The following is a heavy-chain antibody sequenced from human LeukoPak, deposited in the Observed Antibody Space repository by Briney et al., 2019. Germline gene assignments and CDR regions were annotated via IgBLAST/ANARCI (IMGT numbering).Heavy chain of an antibody. D-gene: IGHD3-3*01. J-gene: IGHJ4*02. CDR2: IKQDGSEK. Sequence: QSGGSLRLSCAASGFTFSSYWMSWVRQAPGKGLEWVANIKQDGSEKYYVDSVKGQFTISRDNAKNSLYLQMNSLRAEDTAVYYCARDRIFGVAGLDYWGQGTLVTVSS. CDR3: ARDRIFGVAGLDY. CDR1: GFTFSSYW. V-gene: IGHV3-7*01.